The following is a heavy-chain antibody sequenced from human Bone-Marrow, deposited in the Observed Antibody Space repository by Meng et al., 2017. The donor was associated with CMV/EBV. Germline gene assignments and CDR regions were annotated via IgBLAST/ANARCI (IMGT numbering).Heavy chain of an antibody. V-gene: IGHV5-51*01. J-gene: IGHJ2*01. Sequence: GESLKISCKGSGYSFTSYWIGWVRQMPGKGLEWMGIIYPGDSDTRYSPSFQGQVTISADKSISTAYLQWSSLKASDTAMYYCARRRDYGYCGGDCYPENWYFDLWGPGTLVTVSS. CDR1: GYSFTSYW. D-gene: IGHD2-21*01. CDR3: ARRRDYGYCGGDCYPENWYFDL. CDR2: IYPGDSDT.